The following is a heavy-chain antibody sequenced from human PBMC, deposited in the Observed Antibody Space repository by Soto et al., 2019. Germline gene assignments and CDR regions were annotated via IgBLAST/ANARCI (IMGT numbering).Heavy chain of an antibody. D-gene: IGHD3-10*01. CDR3: ARGLGGARTYFDY. CDR2: INAGNGNT. J-gene: IGHJ4*02. CDR1: GYTFTSYG. Sequence: GASVKVSCKASGYTFTSYGISWVRQAPGQRLEWMGWINAGNGNTKYSQKFQGRVTITRDTSASTAFMELSSLRSEDTAVYYCARGLGGARTYFDYWGQGTLVTVSS. V-gene: IGHV1-3*01.